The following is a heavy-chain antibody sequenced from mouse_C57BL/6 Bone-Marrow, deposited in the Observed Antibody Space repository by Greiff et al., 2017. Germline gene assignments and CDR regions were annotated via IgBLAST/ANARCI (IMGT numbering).Heavy chain of an antibody. CDR3: ARKILGRCYYAMDY. CDR1: GFSLTSYG. Sequence: VQGVESGPGLVQPSQSLSITCTVSGFSLTSYGVHWVRQSPGKGLEWLGVIWSGGSTDYNAAFISRLSISKDNSKSQVFFKMNSRQADDTAIYYCARKILGRCYYAMDYWGQGTSVTVSS. CDR2: IWSGGST. D-gene: IGHD4-1*01. V-gene: IGHV2-2*01. J-gene: IGHJ4*01.